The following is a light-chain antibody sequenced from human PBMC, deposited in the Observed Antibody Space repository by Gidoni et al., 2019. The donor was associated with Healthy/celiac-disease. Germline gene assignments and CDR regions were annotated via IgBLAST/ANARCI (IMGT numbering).Light chain of an antibody. CDR1: QSLLHRNGYNY. J-gene: IGKJ4*01. V-gene: IGKV2-28*01. Sequence: DIVMTQSQLSLPVTPGEPASISCRSSQSLLHRNGYNYLDWYLQKPGQSPQLLIYLGSNRASGVPDRFSGSGSGTDFTLKISRVEAEDVGVYYCMQALQTPLTFGGGTKVEIK. CDR3: MQALQTPLT. CDR2: LGS.